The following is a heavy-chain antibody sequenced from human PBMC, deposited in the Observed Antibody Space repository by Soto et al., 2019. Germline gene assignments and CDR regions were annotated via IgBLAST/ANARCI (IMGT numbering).Heavy chain of an antibody. CDR2: INPSGGST. J-gene: IGHJ6*02. D-gene: IGHD6-6*01. CDR3: ARVSIAARVDYHYGMDV. Sequence: ASVKVSCKASGYTFTSYYMHWVRQAPGQGLEWMGIINPSGGSTSYAQKFQGRVTMTRDTSTSTVYMELSSLRSEDTAVYYCARVSIAARVDYHYGMDVWGQGTTVTVSS. V-gene: IGHV1-46*01. CDR1: GYTFTSYY.